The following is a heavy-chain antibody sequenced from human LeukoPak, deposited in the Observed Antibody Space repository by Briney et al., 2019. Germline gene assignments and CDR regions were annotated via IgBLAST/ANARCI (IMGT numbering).Heavy chain of an antibody. V-gene: IGHV3-53*01. D-gene: IGHD2-2*01. Sequence: GGSLRLSCVASGFIVSSNYMSWVRQAPGKGLEWVSVIQSGGITDHADSVKGRFTISRDNSKNTLYLQMNSLRAEDTAVYYCATVMGEVPAAIMGYFDYWGQGTLVTVSS. CDR2: IQSGGIT. CDR3: ATVMGEVPAAIMGYFDY. CDR1: GFIVSSNY. J-gene: IGHJ4*02.